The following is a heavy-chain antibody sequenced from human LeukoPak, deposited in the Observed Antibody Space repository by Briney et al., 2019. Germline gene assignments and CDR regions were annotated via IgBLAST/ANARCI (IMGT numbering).Heavy chain of an antibody. CDR2: ISSSSSYI. CDR3: AKSGYGYGGIDY. J-gene: IGHJ4*02. V-gene: IGHV3-21*04. D-gene: IGHD5-18*01. CDR1: GFTFTSYS. Sequence: GGSLRLSCAAYGFTFTSYSVNWVRQAPGKGLEWVSSISSSSSYIYYADSVKGRFAISRDNAKNSLYLQMNSLRAEDTAVYYWAKSGYGYGGIDYWGQGTLVTVSS.